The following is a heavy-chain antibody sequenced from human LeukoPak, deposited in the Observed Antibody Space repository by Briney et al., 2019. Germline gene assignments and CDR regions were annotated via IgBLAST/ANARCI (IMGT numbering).Heavy chain of an antibody. CDR1: GGSFSGYY. Sequence: PSETLSLTCAVYGGSFSGYYWSWIRQPPGKGLEWIGTIDYRENTYYNPSLKSRVTISVDTSKDQFSLKLSSVTAADTAVYYCARHPVAAINWFDPWGQGTLVTVSS. CDR2: IDYRENT. J-gene: IGHJ5*02. D-gene: IGHD6-19*01. CDR3: ARHPVAAINWFDP. V-gene: IGHV4-34*01.